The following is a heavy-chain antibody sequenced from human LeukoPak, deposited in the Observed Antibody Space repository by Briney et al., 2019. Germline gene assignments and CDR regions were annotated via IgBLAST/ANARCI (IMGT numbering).Heavy chain of an antibody. J-gene: IGHJ6*03. CDR1: GFTFSSYE. D-gene: IGHD3-10*02. V-gene: IGHV3-48*03. Sequence: GGSLRLSCAASGFTFSSYEMNWVRQAPGKGLEWVSYISSSGSTIYYADSVKGRFTISRDNAKNSLYLQRNSRRAEDTAVYYCAELGITMIGGVWGKGTTVTIS. CDR3: AELGITMIGGV. CDR2: ISSSGSTI.